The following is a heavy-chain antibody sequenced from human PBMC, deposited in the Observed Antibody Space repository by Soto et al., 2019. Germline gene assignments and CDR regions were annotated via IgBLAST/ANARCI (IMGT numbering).Heavy chain of an antibody. CDR2: IYYSGST. J-gene: IGHJ6*03. CDR3: ARHSDYYYMDV. Sequence: SETLSLTCTVSGGSISSYYWSWIRQPPGKGLEWIGYIYYSGSTNYNPSLKSRVTISVDTSKNQFSLKLSSVTAADTAVYYCARHSDYYYMDVWGKGTTVTVSS. D-gene: IGHD3-10*01. V-gene: IGHV4-59*08. CDR1: GGSISSYY.